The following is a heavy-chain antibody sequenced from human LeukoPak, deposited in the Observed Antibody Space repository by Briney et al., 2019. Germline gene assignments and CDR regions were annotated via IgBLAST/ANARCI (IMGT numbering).Heavy chain of an antibody. CDR3: ARGWLAETIMVTPYNY. D-gene: IGHD4-23*01. V-gene: IGHV1-69*13. CDR2: ITPIFGTP. J-gene: IGHJ4*02. CDR1: GDTFSSYD. Sequence: ASVKVSCKASGDTFSSYDISWVRQAPGQGLEWIGGITPIFGTPNYAQKFQGRVTITADESTRTAYMELRSLRSEDTAVYYCARGWLAETIMVTPYNYWGQGTLATVSS.